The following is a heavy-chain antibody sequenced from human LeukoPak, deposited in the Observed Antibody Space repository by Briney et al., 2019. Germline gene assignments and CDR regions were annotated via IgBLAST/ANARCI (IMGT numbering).Heavy chain of an antibody. CDR1: GFTFDDFG. V-gene: IGHV3-30*02. CDR2: IRSDGTNK. J-gene: IGHJ4*02. Sequence: GGSLRLSCAASGFTFDDFGMHWVRQAPGKGLEWLALIRSDGTNKYYVDSVKGRFTISRDNSKNTLYLQMTSLRVEDTAVYYCAKDRDDYGDDCWGQGILVTVST. D-gene: IGHD4-17*01. CDR3: AKDRDDYGDDC.